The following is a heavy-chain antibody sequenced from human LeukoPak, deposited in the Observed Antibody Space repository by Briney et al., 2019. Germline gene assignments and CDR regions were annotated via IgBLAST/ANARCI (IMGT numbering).Heavy chain of an antibody. CDR3: ARDWENCSGGSCYAAYNWFDP. J-gene: IGHJ5*02. CDR2: INPNSGGT. D-gene: IGHD2-15*01. V-gene: IGHV1-2*02. CDR1: GYTFTGYY. Sequence: GASVKVSCKASGYTFTGYYMHWVRQAPGQGLEWMGWINPNSGGTNYAQKLQGRVTMTTDTSTSTAYMELRSLRSDDTAVYYCARDWENCSGGSCYAAYNWFDPWGRGTLVTVSS.